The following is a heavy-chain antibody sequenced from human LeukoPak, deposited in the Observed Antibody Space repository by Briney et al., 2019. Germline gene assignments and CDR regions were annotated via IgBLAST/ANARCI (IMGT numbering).Heavy chain of an antibody. CDR2: IYTSGST. Sequence: ASETLSLTCTVSGGSIDSYHWSWIRHPAGRGLEWIGRIYTSGSTNYNPSLKSRVTMSVDTSKNQFSLKLSSVTAADTAVYYCARERAAAGTWGFGYYYYYMDVWGKGTTVTVSS. V-gene: IGHV4-4*07. J-gene: IGHJ6*03. CDR3: ARERAAAGTWGFGYYYYYMDV. CDR1: GGSIDSYH. D-gene: IGHD6-13*01.